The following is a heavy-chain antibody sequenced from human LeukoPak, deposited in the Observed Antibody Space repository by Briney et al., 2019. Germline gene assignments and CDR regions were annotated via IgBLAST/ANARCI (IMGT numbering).Heavy chain of an antibody. Sequence: VASVTVSCKASDYTFSSYGISWVRQAPGQGLEWMGWISTYNGNTNYAQNLQGRVTMTTDTSTTTAYMDLRSLRSDDTAIYYCARDRFGDSPFDYWGQGTLVTVSS. CDR1: DYTFSSYG. CDR2: ISTYNGNT. V-gene: IGHV1-18*01. D-gene: IGHD4-17*01. CDR3: ARDRFGDSPFDY. J-gene: IGHJ4*02.